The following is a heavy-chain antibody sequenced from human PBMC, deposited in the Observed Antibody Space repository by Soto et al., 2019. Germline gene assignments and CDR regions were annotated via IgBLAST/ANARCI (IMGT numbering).Heavy chain of an antibody. Sequence: EVQLLESGGGLVQPGGSLRLSCAASGFTFNNYAMTWVRPAPGKGLEWVSAMSGGGDTTSYADSVKGRFTVSRDGSKNTLYLQMSSLRAEDTALYYCAKGRGGSGSLTPRVDFWGQGTLVTVSS. J-gene: IGHJ4*02. V-gene: IGHV3-23*01. D-gene: IGHD3-10*01. CDR1: GFTFNNYA. CDR2: MSGGGDTT. CDR3: AKGRGGSGSLTPRVDF.